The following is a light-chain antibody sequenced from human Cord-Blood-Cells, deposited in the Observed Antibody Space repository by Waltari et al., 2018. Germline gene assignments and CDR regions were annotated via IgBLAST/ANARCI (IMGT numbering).Light chain of an antibody. CDR2: AAS. J-gene: IGKJ1*01. CDR3: QQSYSTPQT. CDR1: QSISSY. V-gene: IGKV1-39*01. Sequence: DIQMTQSPFSLSASVGERVTITCRASQSISSYLNWYQQKPGKAPKLLIYAASSLQSGVPSRFSGSGSGTDFTLTISSLQPEDFATYYCQQSYSTPQTFGQGTKVEIK.